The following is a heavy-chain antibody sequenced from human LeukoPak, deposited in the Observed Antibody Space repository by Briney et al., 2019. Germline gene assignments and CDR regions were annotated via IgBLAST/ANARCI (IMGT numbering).Heavy chain of an antibody. CDR3: ARMYCSGGSCYPLFYYYAMDV. D-gene: IGHD2-15*01. CDR2: ISSYNGKT. Sequence: ASVKVSCKASGYTFTSYAMNWVRQAPGQGLEWMGWISSYNGKTNYAQRLQGRVTMTTDTSTSTAYMELRSLRSDDTAVYYCARMYCSGGSCYPLFYYYAMDVWGQGTTVTVSS. J-gene: IGHJ6*02. CDR1: GYTFTSYA. V-gene: IGHV1-18*01.